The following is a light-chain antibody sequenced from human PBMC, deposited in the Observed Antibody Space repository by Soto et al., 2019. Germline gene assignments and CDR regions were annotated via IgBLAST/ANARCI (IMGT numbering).Light chain of an antibody. Sequence: DIQMTQSPSAMSASVGDRVTITCRASQGVSSYLAWFQQKPGKVPTRLIYAASSLESGVPSRFSGSGSGTEFTLTISSLQPEDFAPYYCLQHNSYASTFGQGTKVDIK. CDR3: LQHNSYAST. J-gene: IGKJ1*01. CDR1: QGVSSY. V-gene: IGKV1-17*03. CDR2: AAS.